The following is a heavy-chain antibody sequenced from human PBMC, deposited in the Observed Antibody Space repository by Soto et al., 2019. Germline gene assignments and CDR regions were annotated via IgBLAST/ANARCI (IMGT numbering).Heavy chain of an antibody. Sequence: SVKVSCKASGGTFSSYTMSWVRQAPEQGLEWMGRIIPILGIANYAQKFRGRVTITADKSTSTAYMELSSLRSEDTAVYYCARELTTPYAFDIWGQGTMVTVSS. J-gene: IGHJ3*02. CDR2: IIPILGIA. CDR3: ARELTTPYAFDI. D-gene: IGHD4-17*01. V-gene: IGHV1-69*04. CDR1: GGTFSSYT.